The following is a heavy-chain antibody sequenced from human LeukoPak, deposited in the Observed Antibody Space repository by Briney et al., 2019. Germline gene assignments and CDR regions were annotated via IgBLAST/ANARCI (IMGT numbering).Heavy chain of an antibody. Sequence: VASVKVSCKAGGYNFPAYFVHWVRQAPGQGLEWMGRINPNGGDTNYAQKFQGRVTMASDTSISTAYMELSSLISDDTAVYYCARVGFTTSWSNFDYWAREPWSPSPQ. CDR2: INPNGGDT. V-gene: IGHV1-2*06. CDR1: GYNFPAYF. CDR3: ARVGFTTSWSNFDY. J-gene: IGHJ4*02. D-gene: IGHD2-2*01.